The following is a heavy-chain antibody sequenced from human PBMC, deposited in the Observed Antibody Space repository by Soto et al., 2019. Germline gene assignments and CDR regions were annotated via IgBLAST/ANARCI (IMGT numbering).Heavy chain of an antibody. J-gene: IGHJ4*02. Sequence: VQLLESGGGLVQPGGSLRLSCAASGFTLSRYAMSWVRQAPGTGLEWVSAIRGSGGGTYYADSVKVRFTISRDNSKNPLYLQMNSLRAEDTAVYYCAKDPRSSGYWGQGTLVTVSS. D-gene: IGHD6-19*01. V-gene: IGHV3-23*01. CDR3: AKDPRSSGY. CDR2: IRGSGGGT. CDR1: GFTLSRYA.